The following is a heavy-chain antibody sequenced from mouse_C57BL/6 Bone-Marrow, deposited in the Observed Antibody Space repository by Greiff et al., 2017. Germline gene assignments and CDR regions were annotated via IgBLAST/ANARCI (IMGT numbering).Heavy chain of an antibody. CDR1: GYTFTSYG. CDR2: IYPRSGNT. Sequence: QVQLQQSGAELARPGASVKLSCKASGYTFTSYGISWVKQRTGRGLEWIGEIYPRSGNTYYNEKFKGKATLTADKSSSTAYMELRSLTSEDSAVYFCARKKFLLPFDYWGQGTTLTVSS. J-gene: IGHJ2*01. V-gene: IGHV1-81*01. CDR3: ARKKFLLPFDY. D-gene: IGHD2-1*01.